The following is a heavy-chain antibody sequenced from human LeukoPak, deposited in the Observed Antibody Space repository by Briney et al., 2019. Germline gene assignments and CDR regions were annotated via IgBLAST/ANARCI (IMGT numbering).Heavy chain of an antibody. Sequence: GGSLRLSCTVSGFTVSSNSMSWVRQAPGKGLEWVSFIYSDNTHYSDSVKGRFTISRDNSKNTLYLQMNSLRAEDTAVYYCASRLYYGSGSEDYWGQGTLVTVSS. CDR3: ASRLYYGSGSEDY. CDR1: GFTVSSNS. V-gene: IGHV3-53*01. CDR2: IYSDNT. J-gene: IGHJ4*02. D-gene: IGHD3-10*01.